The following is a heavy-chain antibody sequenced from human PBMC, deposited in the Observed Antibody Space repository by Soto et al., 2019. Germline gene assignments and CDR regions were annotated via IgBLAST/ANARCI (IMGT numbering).Heavy chain of an antibody. D-gene: IGHD3-22*01. V-gene: IGHV1-3*01. Sequence: QIQLMQSGAEVKKPGASVKVSCKASGYTFTSYGIHWVRQAPGQRLEWTGWINAGNGNTKYSEKFQGRVTITRDTSAITAYLELLSLRSEDTAVYYGARDTQDGCAYYHLFYDGLDVWVQGIKVTVPS. CDR3: ARDTQDGCAYYHLFYDGLDV. CDR1: GYTFTSYG. CDR2: INAGNGNT. J-gene: IGHJ6*01.